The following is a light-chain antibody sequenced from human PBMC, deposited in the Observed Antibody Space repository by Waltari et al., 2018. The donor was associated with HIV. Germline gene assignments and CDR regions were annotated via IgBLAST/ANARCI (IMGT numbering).Light chain of an antibody. Sequence: DIQLTQYPSFLSASVGDRVTITCRANQNIRAYLAWYQQTPGKAPTLLIYSASTVQRGVPSRFSGSGSGAEFTLTISSLQPEDFATYYCQQLDSYPRTFGHGTKVEI. CDR2: SAS. CDR1: QNIRAY. J-gene: IGKJ1*01. V-gene: IGKV1-9*01. CDR3: QQLDSYPRT.